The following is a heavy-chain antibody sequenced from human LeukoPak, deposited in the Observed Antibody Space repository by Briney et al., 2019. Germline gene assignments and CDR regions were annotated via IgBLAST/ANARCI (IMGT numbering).Heavy chain of an antibody. J-gene: IGHJ5*02. CDR2: IRYDGGNK. D-gene: IGHD2-15*01. CDR1: GFTFSSYG. CDR3: AKRGGLSSLFDP. Sequence: GGSLRLSCAASGFTFSSYGMHWVRQAPGKGLEWVAFIRYDGGNKYYADSVKGRFTISRDNSKNTLYLQMNSLRAEDTAVYYCAKRGGLSSLFDPWGQGTLVTVSS. V-gene: IGHV3-30*02.